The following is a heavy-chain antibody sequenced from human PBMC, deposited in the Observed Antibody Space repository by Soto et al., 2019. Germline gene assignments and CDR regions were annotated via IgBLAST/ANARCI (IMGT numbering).Heavy chain of an antibody. CDR1: GDSVPSNSAA. V-gene: IGHV6-1*01. CDR2: TYYRSKWYN. CDR3: ARDPVDTAMVTDAFDI. Sequence: PSQTLSLTCAISGDSVPSNSAAWNWIRQSPSRGLEWLGRTYYRSKWYNDYAVSVKSRITINPDTSKNQFSLQLNSVTPEDTAVYYCARDPVDTAMVTDAFDIWGQGTMVTVSS. D-gene: IGHD5-18*01. J-gene: IGHJ3*02.